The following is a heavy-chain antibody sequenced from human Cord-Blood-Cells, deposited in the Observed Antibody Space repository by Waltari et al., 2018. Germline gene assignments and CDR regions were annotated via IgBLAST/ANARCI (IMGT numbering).Heavy chain of an antibody. Sequence: VQLVQSGVEVKKPGASVKVSCTASGYTFAAYYMNWERQAPGQGLEWMGRINPNSGGTNYAQKFQGRVTMTRDTSISTAYMELSRLRSDDTAVYYCARGRWEQPGDDWGQGTLVTVSS. CDR3: ARGRWEQPGDD. D-gene: IGHD1-26*01. J-gene: IGHJ4*02. CDR1: GYTFAAYY. V-gene: IGHV1-2*06. CDR2: INPNSGGT.